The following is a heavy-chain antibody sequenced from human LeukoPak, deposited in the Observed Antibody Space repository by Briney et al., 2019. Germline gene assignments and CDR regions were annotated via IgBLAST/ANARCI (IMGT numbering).Heavy chain of an antibody. Sequence: PSETLSLTCTVSGGSISSHYWSWIRQPPGKGLEWIGYIYYSGSTNYNPSLKSRVTISVDTSKNQFSLKLSSVTAADTAVYYCARQNSGYDCWGQGTLVTVSS. V-gene: IGHV4-59*11. CDR3: ARQNSGYDC. J-gene: IGHJ4*02. D-gene: IGHD5-12*01. CDR2: IYYSGST. CDR1: GGSISSHY.